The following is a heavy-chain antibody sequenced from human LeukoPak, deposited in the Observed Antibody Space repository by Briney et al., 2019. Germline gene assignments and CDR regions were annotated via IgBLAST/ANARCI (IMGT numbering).Heavy chain of an antibody. CDR2: INPNSGGT. V-gene: IGHV1-2*02. Sequence: ASVKVSCKASGYTFTGYYMHWVRPAPGQGLEWMGWINPNSGGTDYAQKFQGRVTMTRDTSISTAYMELSRLRSDDTAVYYCARALYCSGGSCYPRPSRLDAFDIWGQGTMVTVSS. CDR1: GYTFTGYY. CDR3: ARALYCSGGSCYPRPSRLDAFDI. D-gene: IGHD2-15*01. J-gene: IGHJ3*02.